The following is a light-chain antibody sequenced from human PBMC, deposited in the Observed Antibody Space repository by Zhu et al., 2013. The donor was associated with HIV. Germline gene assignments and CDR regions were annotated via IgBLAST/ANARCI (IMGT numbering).Light chain of an antibody. Sequence: SYELTQPPSVSVSPGQTANITCSGHKLGDKYASWYQQKPGQSPMLVIFEDTKRPSGIPDRFSGSKSGTSASLAISGLRSEDEADYYCATWDDSQSGVVFGGGTKLTVL. CDR2: EDT. J-gene: IGLJ2*01. V-gene: IGLV3-1*01. CDR1: KLGDKY. CDR3: ATWDDSQSGVV.